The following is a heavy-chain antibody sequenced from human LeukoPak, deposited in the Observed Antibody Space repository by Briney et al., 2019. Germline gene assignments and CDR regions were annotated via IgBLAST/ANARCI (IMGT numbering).Heavy chain of an antibody. CDR1: GFTFDDYA. Sequence: PGGSLRLSCAASGFTFDDYAMHWVRQAPGKGLEWVSGISWNSGSIGYADSVKGRFTISRDNAKNSLYLQMNSLRAVDTALYYCAKDFGSWYYFDYWGQGTLVTVSS. CDR3: AKDFGSWYYFDY. D-gene: IGHD6-13*01. J-gene: IGHJ4*02. CDR2: ISWNSGSI. V-gene: IGHV3-9*01.